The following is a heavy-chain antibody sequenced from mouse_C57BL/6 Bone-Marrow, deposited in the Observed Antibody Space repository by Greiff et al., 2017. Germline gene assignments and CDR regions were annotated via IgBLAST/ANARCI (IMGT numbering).Heavy chain of an antibody. D-gene: IGHD1-1*01. J-gene: IGHJ1*03. V-gene: IGHV5-9-1*02. CDR1: GFTFRSYA. CDR2: ISSGGDYI. Sequence: EVQLQESGEGLVKPGGSLKLSCAASGFTFRSYAMSWVRQTPEKRLAWVAYISSGGDYIYYADTVKGRFTFSRDNARNTLYLQMSSLKSEDTAMYYCTRDTTVVAFYWYFDVWGTGTTVTVSS. CDR3: TRDTTVVAFYWYFDV.